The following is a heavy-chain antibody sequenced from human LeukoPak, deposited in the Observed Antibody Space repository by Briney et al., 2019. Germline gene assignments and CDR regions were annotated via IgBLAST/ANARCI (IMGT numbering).Heavy chain of an antibody. V-gene: IGHV3-30*04. J-gene: IGHJ4*02. CDR1: GFTFSSYA. Sequence: GVSLRLSCAASGFTFSSYAMHWVRQAPGKGLEWVAVISYDGSNKYYADSVKGRFTISRDNSKNTLYLQMNSLRAEDTAVYYCARDPIYSSGWYQHYYFDYWGQGTLVTVSS. D-gene: IGHD6-19*01. CDR3: ARDPIYSSGWYQHYYFDY. CDR2: ISYDGSNK.